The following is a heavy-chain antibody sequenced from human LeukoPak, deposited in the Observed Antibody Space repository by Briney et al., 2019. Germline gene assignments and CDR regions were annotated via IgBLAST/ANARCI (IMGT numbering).Heavy chain of an antibody. CDR2: IKSKTDGGTT. J-gene: IGHJ4*02. CDR3: TTRNDPFDY. CDR1: GFTVSSNY. Sequence: GGSLRLSCAASGFTVSSNYMSWVRQAPGKGLEWVGRIKSKTDGGTTDYAAPVKGRFTISRDDSKNTLYLQMNSLKTEDTAVYYCTTRNDPFDYWGQGTLVTVSS. V-gene: IGHV3-15*01.